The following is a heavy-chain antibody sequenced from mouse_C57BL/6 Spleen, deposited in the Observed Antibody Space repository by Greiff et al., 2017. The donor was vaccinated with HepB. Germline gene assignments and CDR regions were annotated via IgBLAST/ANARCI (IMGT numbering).Heavy chain of an antibody. CDR3: APTGTHYYFDY. V-gene: IGHV5-17*01. J-gene: IGHJ2*01. CDR2: ISSGSSTI. D-gene: IGHD4-1*02. CDR1: GFTFSDYG. Sequence: EVMLVESGGGLVKPGGSLKLSCAASGFTFSDYGMHWVRQAPEKGLEWVAYISSGSSTIYYADTVKGRFTISKVNAKNTLFLQMTSLRSEDTAMYYCAPTGTHYYFDYWGQGTTLTVSS.